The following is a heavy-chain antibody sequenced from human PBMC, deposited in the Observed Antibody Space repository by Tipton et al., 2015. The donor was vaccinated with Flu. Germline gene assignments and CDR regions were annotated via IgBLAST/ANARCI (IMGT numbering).Heavy chain of an antibody. CDR1: GGPFSGYF. Sequence: TLSLTCAVYGGPFSGYFWSWIRQPPGKGLEWIGEINHSGSTNYNPSLKSRVTISADTSKNQFSLKLSSVTAADTAMYYCARKVTNWNYIDYWGQGTLVTVSS. D-gene: IGHD1-1*01. V-gene: IGHV4-34*01. J-gene: IGHJ4*02. CDR2: INHSGST. CDR3: ARKVTNWNYIDY.